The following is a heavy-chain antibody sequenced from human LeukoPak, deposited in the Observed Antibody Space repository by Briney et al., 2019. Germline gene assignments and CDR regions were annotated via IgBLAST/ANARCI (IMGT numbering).Heavy chain of an antibody. CDR2: INNNGDST. CDR3: VKESHFKASDY. Sequence: GGSLRLSCSAPGFTFSTYGMHWVRQAPGKGLECVSNINNNGDSTYNADSVKGRFTVSRDNSKNTLYLQMNSLRVEDTAVYYCVKESHFKASDYWGQGTLVTVSS. J-gene: IGHJ4*02. CDR1: GFTFSTYG. D-gene: IGHD3-3*02. V-gene: IGHV3-64D*06.